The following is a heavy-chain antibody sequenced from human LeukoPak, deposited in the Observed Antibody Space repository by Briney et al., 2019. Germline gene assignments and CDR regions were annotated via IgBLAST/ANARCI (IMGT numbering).Heavy chain of an antibody. CDR1: GYTFTSYC. V-gene: IGHV1-2*02. Sequence: ASVKVSCKASGYTFTSYCIRGVRQAPGQGREWVGWVNPNRGGTNYAQQFQGRVTMTSDTSIITAYMELSRLRSDDTAVYYCARPRGRFDAFDIRGQGTMLTVSS. CDR2: VNPNRGGT. D-gene: IGHD3-10*01. CDR3: ARPRGRFDAFDI. J-gene: IGHJ3*02.